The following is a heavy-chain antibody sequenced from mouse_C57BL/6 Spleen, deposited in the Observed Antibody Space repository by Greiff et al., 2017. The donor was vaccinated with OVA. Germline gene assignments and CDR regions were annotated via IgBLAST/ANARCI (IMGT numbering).Heavy chain of an antibody. CDR2: INPGSGGT. V-gene: IGHV1-54*01. CDR3: ARDGYGNYFDY. Sequence: QVQLQQSGAELVRPGTSVKVSCKASGYAFTNYLIEWVKQRPGQGLEWIGVINPGSGGTNYNEKFKGKATLTADKSSSTAYMQLSSLTSEDSAVYFCARDGYGNYFDYWGQGTTLTVSS. CDR1: GYAFTNYL. D-gene: IGHD2-10*02. J-gene: IGHJ2*01.